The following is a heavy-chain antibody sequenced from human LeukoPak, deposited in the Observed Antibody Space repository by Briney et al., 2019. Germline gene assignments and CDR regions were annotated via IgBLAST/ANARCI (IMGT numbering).Heavy chain of an antibody. CDR1: GFTFSTYA. CDR3: GRDRGDGYTLDS. D-gene: IGHD5-24*01. CDR2: ISYDGTYE. Sequence: AGGSLRLSCAASGFTFSTYAMHWVRQAPGKGLEWVALISYDGTYEYYAYSVKGRFTISRDNSENTLFLQMIALRAEDAAVYYCGRDRGDGYTLDSWGQGIRVTVSS. V-gene: IGHV3-30-3*01. J-gene: IGHJ4*02.